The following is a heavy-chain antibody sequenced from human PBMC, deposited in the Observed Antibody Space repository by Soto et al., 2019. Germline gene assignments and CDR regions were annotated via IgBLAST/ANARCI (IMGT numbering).Heavy chain of an antibody. D-gene: IGHD2-8*02. CDR3: ARLSPSWYYFDY. CDR1: GGSISSYY. Sequence: PSETLSLTCTVSGGSISSYYWSWIRQPPGKGLEWIGYIYYSGSTNYNPSLKSRVTISVDTSKNQFSLKLSSVTAADTAVYYCARLSPSWYYFDYWGQGTLVTSPQ. J-gene: IGHJ4*02. CDR2: IYYSGST. V-gene: IGHV4-59*01.